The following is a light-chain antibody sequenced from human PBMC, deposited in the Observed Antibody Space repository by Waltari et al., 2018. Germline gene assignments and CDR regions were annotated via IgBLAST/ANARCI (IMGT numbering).Light chain of an antibody. CDR3: MQSTHWPYP. CDR2: KVS. J-gene: IGKJ2*01. V-gene: IGKV2-30*01. CDR1: QSLGNTY. Sequence: DVVLTQSPLSLPVTLGQPASISCRSSQSLGNTYLHCFQQRPGKSPRRLIYKVSNRDSGVPDRFSVSVSVTLFTLEITRVQSEDVWLYYCMQSTHWPYPCGQRTKLEIK.